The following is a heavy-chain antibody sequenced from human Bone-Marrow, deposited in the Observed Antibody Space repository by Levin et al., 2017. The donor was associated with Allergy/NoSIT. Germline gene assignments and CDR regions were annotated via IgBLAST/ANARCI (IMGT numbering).Heavy chain of an antibody. CDR1: GFSFGDDA. D-gene: IGHD1/OR15-1a*01. Sequence: GGSLRLSCTASGFSFGDDAVSWVRQASGKGLEWVGLMRSKTYGGTTEYAASVKGRFTISRDDSKSIAYVQMNSLKTEDTAVYYCAITRPEGGNNPHYYYGMDVWGQGTTVTVSS. J-gene: IGHJ6*02. V-gene: IGHV3-49*04. CDR3: AITRPEGGNNPHYYYGMDV. CDR2: MRSKTYGGTT.